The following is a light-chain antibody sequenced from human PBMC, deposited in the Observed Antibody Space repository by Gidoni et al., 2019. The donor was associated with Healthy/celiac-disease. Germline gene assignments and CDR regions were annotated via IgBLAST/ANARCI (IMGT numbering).Light chain of an antibody. Sequence: IVLTQSPATLSLSPGERATLSCRASQSVSSYLAWYQQKPGQAPRLLIYDASNRATGIPARFSGSGSGTDFTLTISSLDPEDFAVYYCQQRSNWPPGYTFGQGTKLEIK. CDR2: DAS. CDR1: QSVSSY. CDR3: QQRSNWPPGYT. V-gene: IGKV3-11*01. J-gene: IGKJ2*01.